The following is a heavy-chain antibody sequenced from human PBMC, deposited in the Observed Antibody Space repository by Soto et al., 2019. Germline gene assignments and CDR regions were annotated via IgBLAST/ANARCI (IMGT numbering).Heavy chain of an antibody. V-gene: IGHV6-1*01. CDR3: ARDPGGYCSGGSCYYNNWFDP. D-gene: IGHD2-15*01. CDR2: TYYRSKWYN. J-gene: IGHJ5*02. CDR1: GDSVSSNSAA. Sequence: SQTLSLTCAISGDSVSSNSAAWNWIRQTPSRGLEWLGRTYYRSKWYNDYAVSVKSRITINPDTSKNQFSLQLNSATPEDTAVYYCARDPGGYCSGGSCYYNNWFDPWGQGTLVTVSS.